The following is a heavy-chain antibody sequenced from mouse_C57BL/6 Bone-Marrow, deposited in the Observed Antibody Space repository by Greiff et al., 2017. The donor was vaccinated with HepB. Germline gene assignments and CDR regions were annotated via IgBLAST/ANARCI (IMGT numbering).Heavy chain of an antibody. D-gene: IGHD2-4*01. CDR3: ARIYYDYDGGYYAMDY. Sequence: VQLQQPGAELVKPGASVKVSCKASGYTFTSYWMHWVKQRTEQGLEWIGRIDPEDGETKYAPKFQGKATITADTSSNTAYLQLSSLTSEDTAVYYCARIYYDYDGGYYAMDYWGQGTSVTVSS. V-gene: IGHV14-2*01. CDR2: IDPEDGET. CDR1: GYTFTSYW. J-gene: IGHJ4*01.